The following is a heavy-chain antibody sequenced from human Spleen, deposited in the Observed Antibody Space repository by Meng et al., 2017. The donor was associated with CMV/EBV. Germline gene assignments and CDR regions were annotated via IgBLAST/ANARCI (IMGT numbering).Heavy chain of an antibody. D-gene: IGHD6-13*01. V-gene: IGHV3-30*02. Sequence: CAASGFSFDFYGMQWVRQAPGKGLEWVAYIPYDGGKNYYGDSVQGRCTVSRDNSKNTVYLEMNSLRAEDTAVYYCAKDSSRGNYFDYWGQGALVTVSS. J-gene: IGHJ4*02. CDR2: IPYDGGKN. CDR3: AKDSSRGNYFDY. CDR1: GFSFDFYG.